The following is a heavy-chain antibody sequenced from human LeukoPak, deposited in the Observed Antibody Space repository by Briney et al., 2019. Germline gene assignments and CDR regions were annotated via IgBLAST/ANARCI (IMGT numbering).Heavy chain of an antibody. CDR3: AKVRYYSGVNCYPDDN. D-gene: IGHD2-15*01. CDR2: IRYDGNNK. V-gene: IGHV3-30*02. J-gene: IGHJ4*02. Sequence: GGSLRLSCAASGFTFSDYSMHWVRQAPGKGLNWVAFIRYDGNNKYYADSVKGRFTISRDNSKNMLYLEMNSLSTEDTAVYYCAKVRYYSGVNCYPDDNWGQGTLVTVSS. CDR1: GFTFSDYS.